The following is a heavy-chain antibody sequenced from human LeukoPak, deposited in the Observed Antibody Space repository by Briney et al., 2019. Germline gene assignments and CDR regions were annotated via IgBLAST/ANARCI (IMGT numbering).Heavy chain of an antibody. CDR3: ARSGMAVAATPWD. CDR2: ISTSGSRI. J-gene: IGHJ1*01. CDR1: GFSFSSYD. Sequence: GGSLRLSCAASGFSFSSYDMNWVRQAPGKGLEWLSYISTSGSRILYADSVRGRFTISRDNVKKSLFLQMNSLRAEDTAVYYCARSGMAVAATPWDWGQGTLVTVSS. D-gene: IGHD6-19*01. V-gene: IGHV3-48*03.